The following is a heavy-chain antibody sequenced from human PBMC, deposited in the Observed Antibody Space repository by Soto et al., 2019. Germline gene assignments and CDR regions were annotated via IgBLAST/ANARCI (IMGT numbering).Heavy chain of an antibody. D-gene: IGHD3-22*01. CDR3: ARDFYDSVGYTWFDS. Sequence: SETLSLTCTVSGDTSTSCYWGWIRQAPGKGLEWIGHLHNSGTSTHNPSLNGRVTISIDMSKKQFSLKLTSLTSADTAVYYCARDFYDSVGYTWFDSWSQGTLVTVSS. V-gene: IGHV4-59*01. J-gene: IGHJ5*01. CDR1: GDTSTSCY. CDR2: LHNSGTS.